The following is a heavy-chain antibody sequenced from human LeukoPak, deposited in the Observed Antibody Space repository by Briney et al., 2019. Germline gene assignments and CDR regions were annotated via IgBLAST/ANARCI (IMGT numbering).Heavy chain of an antibody. J-gene: IGHJ6*02. Sequence: PGRSLRLSCTASGFTFGDYAMSWVRQAPGKGLEWVGFIRSKAYGGTTEYAASVKGRFTISRDDSKSIAYLQMNSLKTEDTAVYYCTRLVGSSGGGDVWGQGTTVTVSS. CDR2: IRSKAYGGTT. D-gene: IGHD6-19*01. CDR3: TRLVGSSGGGDV. V-gene: IGHV3-49*04. CDR1: GFTFGDYA.